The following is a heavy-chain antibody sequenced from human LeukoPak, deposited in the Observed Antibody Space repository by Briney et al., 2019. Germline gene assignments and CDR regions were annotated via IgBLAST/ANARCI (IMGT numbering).Heavy chain of an antibody. CDR1: GGTFSSYT. V-gene: IGHV1-69*04. Sequence: SVKVSCKASGGTFSSYTTSWVRQAPGQGLEWMGRIIPILGIANYAQKFQGKVTITADKSTSTAYMELSSLRSEDTAVYYCARDPMWEGSAYWGQGTLVTVSS. CDR2: IIPILGIA. J-gene: IGHJ4*02. CDR3: ARDPMWEGSAY. D-gene: IGHD1-26*01.